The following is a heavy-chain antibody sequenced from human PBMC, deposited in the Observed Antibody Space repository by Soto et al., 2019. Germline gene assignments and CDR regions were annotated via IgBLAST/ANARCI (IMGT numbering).Heavy chain of an antibody. Sequence: GGSLRLSCAASGFTFSNAWMSWVRQAPGKGLEWVGRIKSKTDGGTTDYAAPVKGRFTISRDDSKNTLYLQMNSLKTEDTAVYYCTTDGYGDSTTRSDYWGQGTLVTSPQ. D-gene: IGHD4-17*01. V-gene: IGHV3-15*01. CDR1: GFTFSNAW. J-gene: IGHJ4*02. CDR2: IKSKTDGGTT. CDR3: TTDGYGDSTTRSDY.